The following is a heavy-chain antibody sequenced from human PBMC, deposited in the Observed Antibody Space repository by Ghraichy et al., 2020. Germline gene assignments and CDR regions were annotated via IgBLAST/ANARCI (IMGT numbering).Heavy chain of an antibody. V-gene: IGHV1-69*02. Sequence: SVKVSCKASGGTFSSYTISWVRQAPGQGLEWMGRIIPILGIANYAQKFQGRVTITADKSTSTAYMELSSLRSEDTAVYYCARGIHSRGARQYGRDFWSGYYEMRYYFAYWGQGTLVTVSS. CDR2: IIPILGIA. J-gene: IGHJ4*02. CDR1: GGTFSSYT. D-gene: IGHD3-3*01. CDR3: ARGIHSRGARQYGRDFWSGYYEMRYYFAY.